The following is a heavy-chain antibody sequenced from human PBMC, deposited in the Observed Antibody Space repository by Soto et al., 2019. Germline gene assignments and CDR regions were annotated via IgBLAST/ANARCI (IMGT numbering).Heavy chain of an antibody. CDR2: INAGNGNT. CDR3: ARDYYYGSGSSNYYYYYGMDV. V-gene: IGHV1-3*01. Sequence: ASVKVSCKASGYTFTSYAMHWVRQAPGQRLEWKGRINAGNGNTKYSQKIQGRVTITRDTSASTVYMELSSLRSEDTAVYYRARDYYYGSGSSNYYYYYGMDVWGQGTTVTVS. D-gene: IGHD3-10*01. CDR1: GYTFTSYA. J-gene: IGHJ6*02.